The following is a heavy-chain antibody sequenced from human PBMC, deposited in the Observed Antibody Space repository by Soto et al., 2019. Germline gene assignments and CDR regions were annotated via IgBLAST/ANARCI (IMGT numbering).Heavy chain of an antibody. CDR2: ISAYNGNT. V-gene: IGHV1-18*01. Sequence: QVQLVQSGAEVKKPGASVKVSCKASGYTFTSYGISWVRQAPGQGLEWMGWISAYNGNTNYAQKLQGRVTMTTDTSTSTDYMELRSLRSDDTAVYYCARASLDSSWYLVRNWFDPWGQGTLVPVSS. CDR1: GYTFTSYG. D-gene: IGHD6-13*01. J-gene: IGHJ5*02. CDR3: ARASLDSSWYLVRNWFDP.